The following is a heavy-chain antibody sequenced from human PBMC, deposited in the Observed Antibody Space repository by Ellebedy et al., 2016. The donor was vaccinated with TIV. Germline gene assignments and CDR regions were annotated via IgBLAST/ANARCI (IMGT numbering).Heavy chain of an antibody. Sequence: GESLKISCAASGFTFSSYSMNWVRQAPGKGLEWVSSISSSSSYIYYADSVKGRFTISRDNAKNSLYLQMNSLRAEDTAVYYCARDSYRQWLATGYFDYWGQGTLVTVSS. V-gene: IGHV3-21*01. CDR2: ISSSSSYI. D-gene: IGHD6-19*01. CDR1: GFTFSSYS. CDR3: ARDSYRQWLATGYFDY. J-gene: IGHJ4*02.